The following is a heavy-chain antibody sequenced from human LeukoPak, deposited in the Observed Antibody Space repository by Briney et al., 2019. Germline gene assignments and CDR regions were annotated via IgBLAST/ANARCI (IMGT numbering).Heavy chain of an antibody. CDR3: ARGCWYYDILTGYPHYYYYGMDV. D-gene: IGHD3-9*01. CDR2: INHSGST. Sequence: SSETLSLTCAVYGGSFSGYYWSWIRQPPGKGLEWIGEINHSGSTNYNPSLKSRVTISVDTSKNQFSLKLSSVTAADTAVYYCARGCWYYDILTGYPHYYYYGMDVWGQGTTVTVSS. V-gene: IGHV4-34*01. J-gene: IGHJ6*02. CDR1: GGSFSGYY.